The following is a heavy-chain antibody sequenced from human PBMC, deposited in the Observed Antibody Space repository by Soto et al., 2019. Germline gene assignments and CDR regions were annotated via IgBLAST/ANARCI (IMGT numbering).Heavy chain of an antibody. V-gene: IGHV4-39*01. CDR3: ATFEFSSTYYDN. CDR1: GGSISSSTYS. J-gene: IGHJ4*02. Sequence: SETLSLTCTVSGGSISSSTYSWGWIRQPPGKGPEWIGSIYYSGNTYYNPSLKSRVTISVDTSKNQFSLNLNSVTAADTAVYYCATFEFSSTYYDNWGQGTLVTVSS. CDR2: IYYSGNT. D-gene: IGHD6-6*01.